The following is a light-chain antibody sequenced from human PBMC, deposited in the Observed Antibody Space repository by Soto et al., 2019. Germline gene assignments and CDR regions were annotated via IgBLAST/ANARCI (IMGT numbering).Light chain of an antibody. V-gene: IGKV1-12*01. Sequence: DIQMTQSPSSVSASVGDRVTITCRASQSINNWLAWYQQKPGKAPKLLIYTTSNLQSGVPSRFSGSGSGTDFTLTISSLQPEDFATYYCQQANSCPLTFGQGTRLEIK. J-gene: IGKJ5*01. CDR2: TTS. CDR3: QQANSCPLT. CDR1: QSINNW.